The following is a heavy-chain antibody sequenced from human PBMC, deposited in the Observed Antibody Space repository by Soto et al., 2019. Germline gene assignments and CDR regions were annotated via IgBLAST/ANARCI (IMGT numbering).Heavy chain of an antibody. J-gene: IGHJ4*02. CDR1: GYTFTSYD. CDR3: ARKIRDTGGFDY. Sequence: QVQLVQSGAEVKEPGASVKVPCKASGYTFTSYDINWVRQAAGQGLEWMGWMNPNSGNTGYAQKFQGRVTMTRDTSIRTAYLELSSLTSGDTAVYYCARKIRDTGGFDYWGQGVLVTVSS. D-gene: IGHD2-8*02. CDR2: MNPNSGNT. V-gene: IGHV1-8*01.